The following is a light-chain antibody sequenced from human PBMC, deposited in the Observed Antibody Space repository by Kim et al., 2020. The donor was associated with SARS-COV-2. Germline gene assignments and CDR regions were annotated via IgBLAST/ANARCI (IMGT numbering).Light chain of an antibody. CDR3: QQYGSSPPYS. CDR2: GAS. CDR1: QSVSSSY. Sequence: SPGERATLSGRARQSVSSSYLAWYQQKPGQAPRLLIYGASSRATGIPDRFSGSGSGTDFTLTISRLEPEDFAVYYCQQYGSSPPYSFGQGTKLEI. V-gene: IGKV3-20*01. J-gene: IGKJ2*03.